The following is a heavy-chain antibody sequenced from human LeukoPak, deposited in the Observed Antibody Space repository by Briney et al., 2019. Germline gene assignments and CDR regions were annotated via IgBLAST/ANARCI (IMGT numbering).Heavy chain of an antibody. CDR2: IIPIFGTA. V-gene: IGHV1-69*05. D-gene: IGHD6-19*01. Sequence: AVTVSCKPSGGSFSSYAISWGRHPPGQGLGWMGKIIPIFGTANHAQKVQHRLTNTTDEPTSSAYMELSSLRSEDTAVYYCARRGSGWYGLNYWGQGTLVTVSS. CDR3: ARRGSGWYGLNY. CDR1: GGSFSSYA. J-gene: IGHJ4*02.